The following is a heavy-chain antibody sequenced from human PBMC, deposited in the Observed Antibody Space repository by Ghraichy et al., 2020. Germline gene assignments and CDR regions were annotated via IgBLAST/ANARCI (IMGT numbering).Heavy chain of an antibody. CDR1: GGSISSSSPY. CDR2: IYYGGDT. J-gene: IGHJ5*02. V-gene: IGHV4-39*01. CDR3: ARPHTGFGSGSRFDP. Sequence: SETLSLTCTVSGGSISSSSPYWVWIRQPPGKGLEWIASIYYGGDTYYNPSLRSRVTISVATSKTQFFLHLSSVTAADTADYYCARPHTGFGSGSRFDPWGQGTLVTVSS. D-gene: IGHD6-19*01.